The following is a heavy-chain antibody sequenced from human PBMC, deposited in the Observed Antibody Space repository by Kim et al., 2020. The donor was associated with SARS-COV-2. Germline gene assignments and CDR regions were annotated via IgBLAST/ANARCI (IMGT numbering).Heavy chain of an antibody. CDR1: GFTITTYG. CDR2: FMYDGSTG. D-gene: IGHD2-8*01. J-gene: IGHJ6*03. Sequence: GGSLRLSCAASGFTITTYGIHWVRQAPGKGLEWVAVFMYDGSTGYYADSVRGRFRVSRDDVKNTMFLQMDSLRGEDTAVYYCARDTPLMRYYYLDVWGGGSAVTVSS. V-gene: IGHV3-33*01. CDR3: ARDTPLMRYYYLDV.